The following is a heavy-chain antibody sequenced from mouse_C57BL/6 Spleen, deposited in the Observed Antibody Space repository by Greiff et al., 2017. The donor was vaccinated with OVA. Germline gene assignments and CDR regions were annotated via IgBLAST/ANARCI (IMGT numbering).Heavy chain of an antibody. J-gene: IGHJ2*01. CDR2: ISSGSSTI. CDR1: GFTFSDYG. Sequence: DVKLVESGGGLVKPGGSLKLSCAASGFTFSDYGMHWVRQAPEKGLEWVAYISSGSSTIYYADTVKGRFTISRDNAKNTLFLQMTSLRSEDTAMYYCARCYYYGSYFDYWGQGTTLTVSS. CDR3: ARCYYYGSYFDY. V-gene: IGHV5-17*01. D-gene: IGHD1-1*01.